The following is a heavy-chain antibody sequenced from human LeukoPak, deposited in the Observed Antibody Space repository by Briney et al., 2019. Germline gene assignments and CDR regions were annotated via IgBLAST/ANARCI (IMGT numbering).Heavy chain of an antibody. CDR3: ARDPTPLPGGYFDY. V-gene: IGHV1-69*13. CDR1: GGTFSSYA. D-gene: IGHD3-16*01. Sequence: SVKVSCKASGGTFSSYAISWVRQAPGQGLKWMGGIIPIFGTANYAQKFQGRVTITADESTSTAYMELSSLRSEDTAVYYCARDPTPLPGGYFDYWGQGTLVTVSS. CDR2: IIPIFGTA. J-gene: IGHJ4*02.